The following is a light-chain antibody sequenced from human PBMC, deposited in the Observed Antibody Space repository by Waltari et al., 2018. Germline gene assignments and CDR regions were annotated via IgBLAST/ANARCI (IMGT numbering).Light chain of an antibody. CDR3: QHYVRLPAT. J-gene: IGKJ1*01. V-gene: IGKV3-20*01. CDR2: GAS. Sequence: FEVTQSPGTLSLSPGESPTLPGRASQSVSRSLAWYQQKPGQAPKRLIYGASTRATGIPDRFTGSGSGTDFRLTISSLEPEDFAIYFCQHYVRLPATFGQGTKVEIK. CDR1: QSVSRS.